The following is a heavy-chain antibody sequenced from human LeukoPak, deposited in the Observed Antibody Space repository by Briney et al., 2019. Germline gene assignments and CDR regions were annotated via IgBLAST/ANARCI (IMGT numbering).Heavy chain of an antibody. CDR3: ARHAVVTALSTYNWLDP. CDR2: IYYSGST. Sequence: SETLSLTCTVSGGSISSSSYYWGWIRQPPGKGLEWIGSIYYSGSTYYDPSLKSRVTISVDTSKNQFSLKLSSVTAADTATYYCARHAVVTALSTYNWLDPWGQGTLVTVSS. CDR1: GGSISSSSYY. V-gene: IGHV4-39*01. D-gene: IGHD2-21*02. J-gene: IGHJ5*02.